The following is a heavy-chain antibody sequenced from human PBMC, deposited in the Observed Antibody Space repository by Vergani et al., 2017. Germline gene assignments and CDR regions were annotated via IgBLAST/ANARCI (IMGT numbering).Heavy chain of an antibody. J-gene: IGHJ6*02. D-gene: IGHD2-8*01. CDR2: ISSSSSYT. Sequence: QVQLVESGGGLVKPGGSLRLSCAASGFTFSDYYMSWIRQAPGKGLEWVSYISSSSSYTNYADSVKGRFTISRDNAKNSLYLQMNSLRAEDTAVYYCARSGYCTNSVCFPYGMDVWGQGTTVTVSS. CDR1: GFTFSDYY. CDR3: ARSGYCTNSVCFPYGMDV. V-gene: IGHV3-11*05.